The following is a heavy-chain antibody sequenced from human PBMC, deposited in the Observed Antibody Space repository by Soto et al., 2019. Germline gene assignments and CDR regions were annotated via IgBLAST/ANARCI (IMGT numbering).Heavy chain of an antibody. V-gene: IGHV4-39*01. CDR2: MYYSGAT. Sequence: QLQLQESGPGLVKPSETLSLACTVSGGSISSNSYYWDWIRQPPGKGLEWIGSMYYSGATYHNPSLQSRVTISVDTSKNQFSLHLSSVTAADTAVYYLARHAAYDSVWGKSDGSDYWGQGTLVTVSS. CDR3: ARHAAYDSVWGKSDGSDY. D-gene: IGHD3-16*01. J-gene: IGHJ4*02. CDR1: GGSISSNSYY.